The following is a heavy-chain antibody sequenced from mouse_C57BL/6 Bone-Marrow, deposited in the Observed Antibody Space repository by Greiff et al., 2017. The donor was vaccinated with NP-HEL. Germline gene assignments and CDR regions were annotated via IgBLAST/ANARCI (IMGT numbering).Heavy chain of an antibody. CDR2: IDPENGDP. Sequence: EVQLQQSGAELVRPGASVKLSCTASGFNIKDDYMHWVKQRPEQGLEWIGWIDPENGDPEYASKFQGKATITADTSSNTAYLQLSSLTSEDTAVYYCTTDVCFAYWGQGTLVTVSA. CDR1: GFNIKDDY. CDR3: TTDVCFAY. J-gene: IGHJ3*01. V-gene: IGHV14-4*01.